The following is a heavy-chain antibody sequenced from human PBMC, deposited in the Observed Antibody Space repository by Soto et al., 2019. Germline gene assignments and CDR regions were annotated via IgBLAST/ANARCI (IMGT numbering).Heavy chain of an antibody. Sequence: QVQLVQYGAEVKKPGSSVKVSCKASGGTFRSYAISWVRQAPGQWLEWMGGIIPIFGTTNYEQKVQGRVTITADTSTSTAYMELSSLRYEDTAVYYCARDNHSGGQGWYFDLWGRGTLVSVSS. CDR2: IIPIFGTT. CDR3: ARDNHSGGQGWYFDL. CDR1: GGTFRSYA. V-gene: IGHV1-69*06. D-gene: IGHD2-15*01. J-gene: IGHJ2*01.